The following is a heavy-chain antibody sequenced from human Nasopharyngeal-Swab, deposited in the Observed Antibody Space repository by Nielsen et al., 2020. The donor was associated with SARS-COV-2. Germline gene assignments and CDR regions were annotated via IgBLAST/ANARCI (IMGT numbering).Heavy chain of an antibody. Sequence: RQAPGKGLEWVSYISSSGSTIYYVDSVKGRFTISRDNAKNSLYLQMNSLRAEDTAVYYCARDAVGARGYWGQGTLVTVSS. D-gene: IGHD1-26*01. CDR3: ARDAVGARGY. J-gene: IGHJ4*02. V-gene: IGHV3-11*01. CDR2: ISSSGSTI.